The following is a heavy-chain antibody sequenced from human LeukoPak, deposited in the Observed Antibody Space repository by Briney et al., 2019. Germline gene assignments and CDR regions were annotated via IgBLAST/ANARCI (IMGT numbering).Heavy chain of an antibody. V-gene: IGHV3-23*01. CDR1: GFTFSSYA. CDR2: IGGSGGTT. CDR3: AKGNQYSSSLDY. D-gene: IGHD6-13*01. Sequence: GGSLRLSCAASGFTFSSYAMSWVRQAPGKGLEWVSAIGGSGGTTYYADSVKGRFTISRDNSKNTLYLLMNSLRAKDTAVYYCAKGNQYSSSLDYWGQGTLVTVSS. J-gene: IGHJ4*02.